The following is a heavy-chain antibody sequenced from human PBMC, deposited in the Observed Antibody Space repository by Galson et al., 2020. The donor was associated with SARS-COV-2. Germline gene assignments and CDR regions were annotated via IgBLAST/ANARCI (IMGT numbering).Heavy chain of an antibody. J-gene: IGHJ6*04. V-gene: IGHV3-23*01. CDR1: GFTFSSYA. D-gene: IGHD6-13*01. Sequence: GGSLRLSCAASGFTFSSYAMSWVRQAPGKGLEWVSAISGSGDKTYYADSVKGRFTISRDNSKNTLYLQMNRLRAEDTAVYYCAKYSPGSYCYHGMDVWGEGSAVSGSS. CDR2: ISGSGDKT. CDR3: AKYSPGSYCYHGMDV.